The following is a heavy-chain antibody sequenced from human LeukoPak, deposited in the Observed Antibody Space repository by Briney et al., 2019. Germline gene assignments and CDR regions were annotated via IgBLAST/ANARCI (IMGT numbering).Heavy chain of an antibody. Sequence: GGSLRLSCLTSGFTLSTNAMSWVRQAPGKGLEWISGISGSGASTYYADSVKGRFTISRDDSRNTLYLQMNSLRAEDTAVYYCANEYSSSVGFWGQGTLVTVSS. CDR3: ANEYSSSVGF. D-gene: IGHD6-6*01. J-gene: IGHJ4*02. CDR1: GFTLSTNA. V-gene: IGHV3-23*01. CDR2: ISGSGAST.